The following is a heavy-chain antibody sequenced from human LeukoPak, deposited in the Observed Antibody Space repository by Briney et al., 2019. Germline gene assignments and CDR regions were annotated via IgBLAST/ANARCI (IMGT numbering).Heavy chain of an antibody. CDR2: IDFSGST. D-gene: IGHD5-24*01. V-gene: IGHV4-59*08. J-gene: IGHJ4*02. CDR3: VRRRDDYIDN. CDR1: GGSISSYY. Sequence: SETLSLTCTVSGGSISSYYWSWIRQPPGKGLEWIGDIDFSGSTNYNPSLKSRLTISVDASKNQFSLKLSSVTAADTAVYYCVRRRDDYIDNWGQGTLLTVSS.